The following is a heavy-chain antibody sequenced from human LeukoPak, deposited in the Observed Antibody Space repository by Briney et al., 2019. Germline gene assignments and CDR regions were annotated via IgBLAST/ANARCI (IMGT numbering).Heavy chain of an antibody. Sequence: ASVKVSCKASGYTFTGYYMHWVRHAPGQGLEWMGWINPNSGGTNYAQKFQGRVTMTRDTSISTAYMELSRLRSDDTAVYYCARGFAYLDYYYMDVWGKGTTVTVSS. J-gene: IGHJ6*03. CDR1: GYTFTGYY. CDR2: INPNSGGT. CDR3: ARGFAYLDYYYMDV. D-gene: IGHD2-2*01. V-gene: IGHV1-2*02.